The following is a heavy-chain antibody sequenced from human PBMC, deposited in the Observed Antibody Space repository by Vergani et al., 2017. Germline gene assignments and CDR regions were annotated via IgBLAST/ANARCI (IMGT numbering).Heavy chain of an antibody. CDR2: ISWNSGSI. CDR3: AREVTRELDSHDAFDI. D-gene: IGHD1-26*01. CDR1: GFTFDDYA. J-gene: IGHJ3*02. V-gene: IGHV3-9*01. Sequence: EVQLVESGGGLVQPGRSLRLSCAASGFTFDDYAMHWVPQAPGKGLEWVSGISWNSGSIGYADSVKGRFTISRDNAKNSLYLQMNSLRAEDTAVYYCAREVTRELDSHDAFDIWGQGTMVTVSS.